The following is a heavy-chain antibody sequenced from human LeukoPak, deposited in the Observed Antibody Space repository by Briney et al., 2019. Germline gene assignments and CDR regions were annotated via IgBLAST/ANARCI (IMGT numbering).Heavy chain of an antibody. CDR1: GGTFSSYA. V-gene: IGHV1-69*05. CDR3: AREDYDSCGYYYQYYFDY. Sequence: SGKVSCKASGGTFSSYAISWVRQAPGQGLEWMGRVIPIFGTANYAQKFQGRVTITTDESTSTAYMELSSLRSEDTAVYYCAREDYDSCGYYYQYYFDYWGQGTLVTVSS. CDR2: VIPIFGTA. J-gene: IGHJ4*02. D-gene: IGHD3-22*01.